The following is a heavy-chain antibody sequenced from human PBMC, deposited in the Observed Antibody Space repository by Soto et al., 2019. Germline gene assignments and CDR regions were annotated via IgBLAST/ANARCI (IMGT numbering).Heavy chain of an antibody. CDR1: GGSISSYY. CDR2: IYYSGST. Sequence: QVQLQESGPGLVQPSKTLSLTCTVSGGSISSYYWSWIRQPPGKELQYIGYIYYSGSTNYNPSLKRRATTXXXTXTNECSLTLGSVTAADTAVDYCARGWWEREGYVMDVWGQGTTVTVSS. D-gene: IGHD1-26*01. V-gene: IGHV4-59*08. CDR3: ARGWWEREGYVMDV. J-gene: IGHJ6*02.